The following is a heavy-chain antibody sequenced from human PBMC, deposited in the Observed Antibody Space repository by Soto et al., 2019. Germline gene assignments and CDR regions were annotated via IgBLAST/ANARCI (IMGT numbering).Heavy chain of an antibody. J-gene: IGHJ4*02. CDR2: IIPIFGTA. Sequence: QVQLVQSGAEVKKPGSSVKVSCKASGGTFSSYAISWVRQAPGQGLEWMGGIIPIFGTANYAQKFQGRVTITAVESTSTAYMELSSLRSEDTAVYYCASGYCSGGSCYLGFDYWGQGTLVTVSS. CDR1: GGTFSSYA. D-gene: IGHD2-15*01. V-gene: IGHV1-69*12. CDR3: ASGYCSGGSCYLGFDY.